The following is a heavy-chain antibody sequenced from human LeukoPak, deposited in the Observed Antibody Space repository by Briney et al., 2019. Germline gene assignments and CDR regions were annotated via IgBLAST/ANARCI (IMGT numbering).Heavy chain of an antibody. CDR1: GFTFSTYG. CDR3: AKIEVSATLDY. Sequence: PGGSLRLSCAASGFTFSTYGLHWVRQAPGKGLEWVAFIRNDGSNKYYADSVKGRFTISRDNPRNTLSLQMNSLRVEDTAVYYCAKIEVSATLDYWGQGTLVTVSS. D-gene: IGHD5/OR15-5a*01. J-gene: IGHJ4*02. CDR2: IRNDGSNK. V-gene: IGHV3-30*02.